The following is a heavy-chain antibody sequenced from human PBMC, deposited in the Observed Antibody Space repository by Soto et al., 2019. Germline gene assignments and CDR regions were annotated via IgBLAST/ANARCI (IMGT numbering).Heavy chain of an antibody. CDR3: ARRLFVRGTLGYYDY. CDR2: IFHSGSS. Sequence: QVHLQESGPGLVKPSATLSLTCSVSNDSIRSDNWWSWVRQPPGKGLEWIGEIFHSGSSNNNPSLKSRVTLSVDKSKNELSLRLTSVSAADTAGYYCARRLFVRGTLGYYDYWGQGTLVTVSS. D-gene: IGHD3-10*02. J-gene: IGHJ4*02. CDR1: NDSIRSDNW. V-gene: IGHV4-4*02.